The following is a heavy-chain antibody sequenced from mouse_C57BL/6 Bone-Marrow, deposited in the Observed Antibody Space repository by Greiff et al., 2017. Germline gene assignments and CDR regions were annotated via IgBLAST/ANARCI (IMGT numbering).Heavy chain of an antibody. V-gene: IGHV1-7*01. CDR1: GYTFTSYW. D-gene: IGHD2-5*01. CDR3: ATDYSNYDAVDY. CDR2: INPSSGYT. Sequence: QVQLQQSGAELVRPGASVKLSCKASGYTFTSYWMHWVKQRPGQGLEWIGYINPSSGYTKYNQKFKDTATLTADKSSSTAYMQLSSLTYEDSAVYYCATDYSNYDAVDYWGQGTSVTVSS. J-gene: IGHJ4*01.